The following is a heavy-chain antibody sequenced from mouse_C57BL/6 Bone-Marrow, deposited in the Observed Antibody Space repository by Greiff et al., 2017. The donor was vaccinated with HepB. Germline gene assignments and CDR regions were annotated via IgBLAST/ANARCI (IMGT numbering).Heavy chain of an antibody. CDR2: IDPSSGYN. Sequence: VKLVESGAELAKPGASVKLSCKASGYTFTSYWMHWVKQRPGQGLEWIGYIDPSSGYNKYNQKFKDKATLTADKSSSTAYMQLSSLTYENSAVYYCATYYYYGSRRVYFDYWGQGTTLTVSS. CDR3: ATYYYYGSRRVYFDY. D-gene: IGHD1-1*01. J-gene: IGHJ2*01. V-gene: IGHV1-7*01. CDR1: GYTFTSYW.